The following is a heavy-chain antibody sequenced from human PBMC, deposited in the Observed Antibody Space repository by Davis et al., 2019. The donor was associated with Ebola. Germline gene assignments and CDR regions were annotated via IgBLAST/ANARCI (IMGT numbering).Heavy chain of an antibody. Sequence: PGGSLRLSCAASGFTFSGSAMHWVRQAPGKGLEWVAVISYDGSNKYYADSVKGRFTISRDNSKNTLYLQMNSLRAEDTAVYYCARCREIIVHYWYFDLWGRGTLVTVSS. V-gene: IGHV3-30-3*01. J-gene: IGHJ2*01. CDR2: ISYDGSNK. CDR1: GFTFSGSA. D-gene: IGHD1-26*01. CDR3: ARCREIIVHYWYFDL.